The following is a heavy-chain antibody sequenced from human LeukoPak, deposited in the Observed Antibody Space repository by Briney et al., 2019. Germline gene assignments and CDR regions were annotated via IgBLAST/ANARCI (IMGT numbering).Heavy chain of an antibody. CDR3: AGSDLGYCSGGSCYSPWFDP. V-gene: IGHV4-34*01. Sequence: PSETLSLICAVYGGSFSGYYWSWIRQPPGKGLEWIGEINHSGSTNYNPSLKSRVTISVDTSKNQFSLKLSSVTAADTAVYYCAGSDLGYCSGGSCYSPWFDPWGQGTLVTVSS. CDR2: INHSGST. CDR1: GGSFSGYY. D-gene: IGHD2-15*01. J-gene: IGHJ5*02.